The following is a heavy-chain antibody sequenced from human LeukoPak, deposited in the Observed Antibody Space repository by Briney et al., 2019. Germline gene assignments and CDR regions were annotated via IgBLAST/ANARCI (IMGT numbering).Heavy chain of an antibody. CDR2: IYYSGST. D-gene: IGHD3-22*01. J-gene: IGHJ2*01. CDR1: LDSPIRGVYC. CDR3: ARPRYYYDSSGYYYPSWYFDL. V-gene: IGHV4-31*11. Sequence: SQTLSLTCALSLDSPIRGVYCSSSIRQHPGKGLEWIGYIYYSGSTYYNPSLKSRVTISVDTSKNQFSLKLSSVTAADTAVYYSARPRYYYDSSGYYYPSWYFDLWGRGTLVTVSS.